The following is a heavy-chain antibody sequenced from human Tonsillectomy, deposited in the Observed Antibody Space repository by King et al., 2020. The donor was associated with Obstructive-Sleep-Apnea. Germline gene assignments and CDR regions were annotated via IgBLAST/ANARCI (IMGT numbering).Heavy chain of an antibody. V-gene: IGHV3-49*03. Sequence: VQLVESGGGLVQPGRSLRLSCTASGFTFGDYAMSWFRQAPGKGLEWVGFIRRTVYGGTTEYAESVKGRFTISRDDSKSIAYLQMTSLKTEDTAVYYCTRDLGYYDTSGYLGFYWGQGTLVTVSS. CDR2: IRRTVYGGTT. D-gene: IGHD3-22*01. J-gene: IGHJ4*02. CDR3: TRDLGYYDTSGYLGFY. CDR1: GFTFGDYA.